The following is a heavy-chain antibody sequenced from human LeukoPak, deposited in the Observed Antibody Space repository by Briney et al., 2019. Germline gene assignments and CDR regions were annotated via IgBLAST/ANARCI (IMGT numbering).Heavy chain of an antibody. D-gene: IGHD3-16*01. J-gene: IGHJ4*02. CDR3: LNFIAYTFMNY. Sequence: SETLSLTCTVSGGSISSYYWSWIRQPPGKGLEWIGYIYYSGSTNYNPSLKSRVTISVDTSKNQFSLKLSSVTAADTAVYYCLNFIAYTFMNYWGQGALVIVSS. CDR1: GGSISSYY. CDR2: IYYSGST. V-gene: IGHV4-59*01.